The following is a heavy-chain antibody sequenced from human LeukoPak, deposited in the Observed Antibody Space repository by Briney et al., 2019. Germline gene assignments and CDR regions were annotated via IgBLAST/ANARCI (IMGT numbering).Heavy chain of an antibody. V-gene: IGHV4-34*01. D-gene: IGHD3-22*01. CDR2: INHSGST. CDR1: GGSFSPYY. Sequence: SETLSLTCAVYGGSFSPYYWSWIRQPPGKGLEWIGEINHSGSTTYNPSLNSRVTISLDRSKTRFSLKLNSVTAVDTAVYYCASKDDSNYYCGAFDIWGQGTMVTVSS. CDR3: ASKDDSNYYCGAFDI. J-gene: IGHJ3*02.